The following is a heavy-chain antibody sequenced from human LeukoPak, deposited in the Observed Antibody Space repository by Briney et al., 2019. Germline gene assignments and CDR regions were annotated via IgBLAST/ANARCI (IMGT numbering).Heavy chain of an antibody. CDR1: GFTFSSYA. Sequence: GGSLRLSCAASGFTFSSYAMHWVRQAPGKGLEWVAVISYDGSNKYYADSVKGRFTISRDNSKNTLYLQMNSLRAEDTAVYYCAKGGDGNYIAVEYYFDYWGQGTLVTVSS. CDR3: AKGGDGNYIAVEYYFDY. CDR2: ISYDGSNK. J-gene: IGHJ4*02. V-gene: IGHV3-30*04. D-gene: IGHD6-19*01.